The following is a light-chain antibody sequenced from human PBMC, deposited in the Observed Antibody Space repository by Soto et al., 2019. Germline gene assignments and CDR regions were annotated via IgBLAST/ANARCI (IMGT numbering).Light chain of an antibody. Sequence: EIVLTQSPATLSLSPGERATLSCRASQSVYSYLAWYQQKPGQAPSLLIYDASNRATGIPARFSGSGSGIHFTLTNSSLEPEDFAVYYCQQRSNWPPLTFGGGTKVEIK. CDR2: DAS. CDR3: QQRSNWPPLT. V-gene: IGKV3-11*01. J-gene: IGKJ4*01. CDR1: QSVYSY.